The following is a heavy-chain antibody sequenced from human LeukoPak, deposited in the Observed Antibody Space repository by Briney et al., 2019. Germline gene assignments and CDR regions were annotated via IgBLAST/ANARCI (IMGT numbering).Heavy chain of an antibody. J-gene: IGHJ5*02. CDR3: AREAWAGTLSGWFDP. CDR2: IFSSGST. V-gene: IGHV4-31*03. CDR1: GGPISRGGYY. D-gene: IGHD1-7*01. Sequence: SETLSLTCTVSGGPISRGGYYWSWLRQPPGKGLEWIGYIFSSGSTSYNPSLRSRVTVSFDTSKNQFFLNLSSVTAADTAVYYCAREAWAGTLSGWFDPWGQGTLVTVSS.